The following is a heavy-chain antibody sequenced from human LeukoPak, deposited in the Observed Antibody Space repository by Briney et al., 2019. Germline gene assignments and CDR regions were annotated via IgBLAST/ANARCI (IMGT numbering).Heavy chain of an antibody. CDR3: AKSRLVSGTYRNDYYYYDMDV. Sequence: GGSLRLSCAASGFTFDDYAMHWVRQAPGKGLEWVSGISWNSGSIGYADSVKGRFTISRDNAKNSLYLQMNSLRPEDTAVYYCAKSRLVSGTYRNDYYYYDMDVWGQGTTVTVSS. CDR1: GFTFDDYA. V-gene: IGHV3-9*01. CDR2: ISWNSGSI. J-gene: IGHJ6*02. D-gene: IGHD3-16*02.